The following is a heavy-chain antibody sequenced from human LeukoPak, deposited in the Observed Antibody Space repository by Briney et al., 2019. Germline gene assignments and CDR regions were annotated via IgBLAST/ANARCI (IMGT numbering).Heavy chain of an antibody. CDR1: GDSIATSSHY. CDR2: IYYSGSA. CDR3: AIDHGYSGTYSWFDP. J-gene: IGHJ5*02. V-gene: IGHV4-30-4*08. D-gene: IGHD1-26*01. Sequence: SETLSLTCTVSGDSIATSSHYWGWIRQPPGKGLEWIGYIYYSGSAYYNPSLKSRVTISVDTSKNQFSLKLSSVTAADTAVYYCAIDHGYSGTYSWFDPWGQGTLVTVSS.